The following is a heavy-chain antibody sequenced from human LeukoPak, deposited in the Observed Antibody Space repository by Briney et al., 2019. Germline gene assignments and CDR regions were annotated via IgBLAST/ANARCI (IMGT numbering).Heavy chain of an antibody. CDR3: ARRLHYFDY. Sequence: SETLSLTCTVSGGSISSTYDHWDWIRQPPGKGLEWLGSIRYSGTTYYNPSLKGRVTIFVDTSNNQFSMRLRSVTAADTAVYYCARRLHYFDYWGQGSLVTVSS. V-gene: IGHV4-39*01. CDR1: GGSISSTYDH. D-gene: IGHD2-21*02. CDR2: IRYSGTT. J-gene: IGHJ4*02.